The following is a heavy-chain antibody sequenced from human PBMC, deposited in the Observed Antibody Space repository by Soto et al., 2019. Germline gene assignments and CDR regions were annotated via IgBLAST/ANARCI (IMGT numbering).Heavy chain of an antibody. CDR2: ISSSSSYI. Sequence: EVQLVESGGGLVKPGGSLRLSCAASGFTFSSYSMNWVRQAPGKGLEWVSSISSSSSYIYYADSVKGRFTISRDNAKNSLYLQMNSLRAEDTAVYYWARDWKQWLVRTNHWFDPWGQGTLVTVSS. J-gene: IGHJ5*02. CDR3: ARDWKQWLVRTNHWFDP. CDR1: GFTFSSYS. D-gene: IGHD6-19*01. V-gene: IGHV3-21*01.